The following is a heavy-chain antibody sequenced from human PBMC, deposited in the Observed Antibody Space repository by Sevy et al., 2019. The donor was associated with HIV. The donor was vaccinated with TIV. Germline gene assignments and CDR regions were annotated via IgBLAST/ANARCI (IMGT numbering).Heavy chain of an antibody. CDR3: ARPCPGCVGIAVAEDWFDP. D-gene: IGHD6-19*01. J-gene: IGHJ5*02. V-gene: IGHV3-30-3*01. CDR2: ISYDGSNK. Sequence: GGSLRLSCAASGFTFSSYAMHWVRQAPGKGLEWVAVISYDGSNKYYADSVKGRFTISRDNSKNTLYLQMNSLRAEDTAVYYCARPCPGCVGIAVAEDWFDPWGQGTLVTVSS. CDR1: GFTFSSYA.